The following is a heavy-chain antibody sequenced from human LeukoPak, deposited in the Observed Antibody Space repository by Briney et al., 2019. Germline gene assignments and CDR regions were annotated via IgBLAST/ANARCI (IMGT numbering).Heavy chain of an antibody. CDR1: GYTFTGYY. Sequence: ASVKVSCKASGYTFTGYYMHWVRQAPGQGLEWMGWINPNSGGTNYAQKFQGRVTMTRDTSISTAYMELSRLRFDDTAVYYCARAHSGSYSPIDYWGQGTLVTVSS. J-gene: IGHJ4*02. CDR3: ARAHSGSYSPIDY. D-gene: IGHD1-26*01. V-gene: IGHV1-2*02. CDR2: INPNSGGT.